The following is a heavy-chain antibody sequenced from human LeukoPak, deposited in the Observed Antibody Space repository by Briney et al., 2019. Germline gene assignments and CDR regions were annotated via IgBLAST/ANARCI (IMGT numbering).Heavy chain of an antibody. Sequence: GGSLRLSCAAYGFTVSSNYMSWVRQAPGKGLEWVSVIYSGGSTYYADSVKGRFTISRDNSKNTLYLQMNSLRAEDTAVYYWARSTGFWSGYPFDYWGQGTLVTVSS. D-gene: IGHD3-3*01. J-gene: IGHJ4*02. CDR2: IYSGGST. CDR1: GFTVSSNY. CDR3: ARSTGFWSGYPFDY. V-gene: IGHV3-53*01.